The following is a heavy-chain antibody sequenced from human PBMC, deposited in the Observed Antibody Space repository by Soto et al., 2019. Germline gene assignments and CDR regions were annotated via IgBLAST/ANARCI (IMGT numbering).Heavy chain of an antibody. D-gene: IGHD1-7*01. V-gene: IGHV1-69*13. CDR3: ARKRGNWNYVEEFGPPYFDY. Sequence: SVKVSCKASGGTFSSYAISWVRQAPGQGLEWMGGIVPIFGTANYAQKFQGRVTITADESTSTAYMELSSLRSEDTAVYYCARKRGNWNYVEEFGPPYFDYWGQGTLVTVSS. CDR2: IVPIFGTA. CDR1: GGTFSSYA. J-gene: IGHJ4*02.